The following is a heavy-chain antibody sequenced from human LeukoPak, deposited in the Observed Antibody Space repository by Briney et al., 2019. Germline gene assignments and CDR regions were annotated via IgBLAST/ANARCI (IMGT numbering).Heavy chain of an antibody. CDR2: TSGSADST. V-gene: IGHV3-23*01. J-gene: IGHJ4*02. CDR3: AKVADVYSVYYFDS. D-gene: IGHD2-21*01. Sequence: PGGSLRLSCVASGFNFQRYGMGWVRQAPGKGLEWVSATSGSADSTHYADSVRGRFTVSRDNSKNILYLQMNILGAEDTALYYCAKVADVYSVYYFDSWGPGTLVTVSS. CDR1: GFNFQRYG.